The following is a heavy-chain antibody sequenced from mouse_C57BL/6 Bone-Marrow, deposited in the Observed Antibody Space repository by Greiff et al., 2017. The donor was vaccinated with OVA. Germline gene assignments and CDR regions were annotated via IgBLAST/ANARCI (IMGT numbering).Heavy chain of an antibody. CDR2: INPSSGYT. D-gene: IGHD2-2*01. CDR3: ASLWLPFAY. Sequence: VQLQQSGAELAKPGASVKLSCKASGYTFTSYWMHWVKQRPGQGLEWIGYINPSSGYTKYNQTFKDKATLTEDKSSITAYMQLSSLTYEDSAVYYCASLWLPFAYWGQGTLVTVSA. J-gene: IGHJ3*01. CDR1: GYTFTSYW. V-gene: IGHV1-7*01.